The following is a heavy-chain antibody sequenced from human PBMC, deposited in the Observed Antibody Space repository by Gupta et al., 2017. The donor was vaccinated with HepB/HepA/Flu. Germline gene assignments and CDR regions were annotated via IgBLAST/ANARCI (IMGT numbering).Heavy chain of an antibody. J-gene: IGHJ4*02. CDR2: IYWEDDE. CDR3: AHNSLRY. V-gene: IGHV2-5*02. Sequence: QITLKESGPTLVKPTQTLTLTCTFSGFSLSTSGVGVGWIRQPPGKALEWLALIYWEDDERYSPSLKSRVTITKDTSKKQVVLTMTKMDPVDTATYYCAHNSLRYGGQGTLVTVSS. CDR1: GFSLSTSGVG. D-gene: IGHD2-21*01.